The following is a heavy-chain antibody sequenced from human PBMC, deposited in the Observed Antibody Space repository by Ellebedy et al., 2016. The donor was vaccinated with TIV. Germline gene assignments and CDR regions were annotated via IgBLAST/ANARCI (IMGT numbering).Heavy chain of an antibody. CDR3: ARSSSPSIWPFDY. CDR1: GGSISSSSYY. V-gene: IGHV4-61*05. CDR2: IYFTGGT. Sequence: SETLSLTCTVSGGSISSSSYYWGWIRQPPGKGLEWIGYIYFTGGTAYNPSLKSRVTISLDTSKNQFSLKLNSVTAADTALYFCARSSSPSIWPFDYWGQGTLVTVSS. D-gene: IGHD6-6*01. J-gene: IGHJ4*02.